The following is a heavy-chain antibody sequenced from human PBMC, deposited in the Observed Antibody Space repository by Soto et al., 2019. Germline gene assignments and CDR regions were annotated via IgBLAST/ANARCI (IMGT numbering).Heavy chain of an antibody. CDR2: ISSSSSYI. Sequence: EVQLVESGGGLVQPGGSLRLSCAASGFTFSSYSMNWVRQAPGKGLEWVSSISSSSSYIYYADSVKGRFTISRDNAKNSLYLQMNSLRAEDTAVYYCEREGLWDKGYDYWGQGTLVTVSS. CDR1: GFTFSSYS. CDR3: EREGLWDKGYDY. D-gene: IGHD3-10*01. V-gene: IGHV3-21*01. J-gene: IGHJ4*02.